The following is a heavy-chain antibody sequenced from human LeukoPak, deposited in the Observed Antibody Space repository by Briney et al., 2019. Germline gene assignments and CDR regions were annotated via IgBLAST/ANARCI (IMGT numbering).Heavy chain of an antibody. J-gene: IGHJ5*02. V-gene: IGHV3-23*01. CDR1: GFTFSSYA. Sequence: GGSLRLSCVASGFTFSSYAMSWVRQAPGKGLVWVRTTSGSGGSTKFAESVKGRYTIYRDNSNSRVYLQVASLRVDDTAVYYCAREVGWFDAWGQGTLVTVSS. CDR2: TSGSGGST. D-gene: IGHD1-26*01. CDR3: AREVGWFDA.